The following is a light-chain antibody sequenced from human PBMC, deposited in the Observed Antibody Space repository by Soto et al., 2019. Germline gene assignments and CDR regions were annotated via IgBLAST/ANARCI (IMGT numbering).Light chain of an antibody. V-gene: IGLV1-47*01. Sequence: QSVLTQPPSASGTPGQRVTISCSGSNSNIEDNYVYWYQQLPGTAPKLLIYKNNQRPSGVPDRFSGSRSGTSASLVISGLRAEYEADYYCSSYTSSTTLVVFGGGTKLTVL. CDR1: NSNIEDNY. CDR2: KNN. CDR3: SSYTSSTTLVV. J-gene: IGLJ2*01.